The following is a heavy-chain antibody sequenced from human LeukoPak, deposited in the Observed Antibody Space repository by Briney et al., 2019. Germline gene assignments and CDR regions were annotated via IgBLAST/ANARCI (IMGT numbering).Heavy chain of an antibody. CDR1: GCTFSSYA. CDR3: AKDLLDYYDFWSGYPAPMDV. Sequence: GGSLRLSCAASGCTFSSYAMGWVRQAPGKGLEWVSAISGSGGSTYYADSVKGRFTISRDNSKNTLYLQMNSLRAEDTAVYYCAKDLLDYYDFWSGYPAPMDVWGKGTTVTVSS. V-gene: IGHV3-23*01. CDR2: ISGSGGST. D-gene: IGHD3-3*01. J-gene: IGHJ6*03.